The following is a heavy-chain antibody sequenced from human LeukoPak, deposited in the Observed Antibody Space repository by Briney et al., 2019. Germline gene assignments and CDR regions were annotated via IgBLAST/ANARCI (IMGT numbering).Heavy chain of an antibody. CDR1: GYAFTCFG. J-gene: IGHJ4*02. V-gene: IGHV1-18*01. CDR2: ISAFNGHT. CDR3: ARDQAVGATAGAFDH. Sequence: VASVKVSCKASGYAFTCFGFTWVRQPPAHGLEWMGLISAFNGHTTYAQNLQGRLTVTTDSSTTTAYMELGSLTSDDTAVYYCARDQAVGATAGAFDHWGQGTLVTVSS. D-gene: IGHD1-26*01.